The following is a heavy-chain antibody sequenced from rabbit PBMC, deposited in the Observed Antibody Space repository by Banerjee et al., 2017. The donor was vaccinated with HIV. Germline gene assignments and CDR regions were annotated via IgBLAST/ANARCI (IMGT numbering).Heavy chain of an antibody. CDR1: GFSFSNYYY. CDR2: IYAGSSGST. V-gene: IGHV1S40*01. CDR3: ARESTIVVAGVMMDYFNL. Sequence: QSLEESGGDLVKPGASLTLTCTASGFSFSNYYYMCWVRQAPGKGLEWIACIYAGSSGSTQYANWAKGRFTISKISSTTVTLQMTSLTAADTATYFCARESTIVVAGVMMDYFNLWGPGTLVTVS. J-gene: IGHJ4*01. D-gene: IGHD4-1*01.